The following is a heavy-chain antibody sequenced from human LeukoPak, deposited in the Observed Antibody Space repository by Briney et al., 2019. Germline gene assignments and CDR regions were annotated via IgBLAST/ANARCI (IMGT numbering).Heavy chain of an antibody. CDR3: ARDRTPPPGPDAFDI. Sequence: ASVTVSCKASGYTFTSYGISWVRQAPGQGLEWMGWISAYNGNTNYAQKLQGRVTMTTDTSTSTAYMELRSLRSDDTAVYYCARDRTPPPGPDAFDIWGQGTMVTVSS. CDR2: ISAYNGNT. V-gene: IGHV1-18*01. CDR1: GYTFTSYG. D-gene: IGHD4-23*01. J-gene: IGHJ3*02.